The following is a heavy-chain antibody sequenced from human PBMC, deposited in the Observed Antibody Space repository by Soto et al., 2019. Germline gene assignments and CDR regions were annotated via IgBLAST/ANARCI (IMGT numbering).Heavy chain of an antibody. CDR2: SRNKTKSYTT. V-gene: IGHV3-72*01. Sequence: EVQLVESGGGLVQPGGSLRLSCAVSGFTFSDHYMDWVRQAPGKGLEWVGRSRNKTKSYTTDYAASVKGRFTISRDDSKNSLYLQMNSLKTDVTAVYYCNGATDWGWGQGTLVTVSS. J-gene: IGHJ4*02. D-gene: IGHD1-1*01. CDR3: NGATDWG. CDR1: GFTFSDHY.